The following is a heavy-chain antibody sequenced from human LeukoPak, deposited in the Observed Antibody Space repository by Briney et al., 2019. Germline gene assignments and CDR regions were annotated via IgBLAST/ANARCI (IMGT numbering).Heavy chain of an antibody. Sequence: PGGSLRLSCAASGFTFSSYSMNWVRQAPGKGLGWVSSISSSSSYIYYADSVKGRFTISRDNAKNSLYLQMNSLRAEDTAVYYCARGSIAVAGTEDYWGQGTLVTVSS. D-gene: IGHD6-19*01. V-gene: IGHV3-21*01. CDR2: ISSSSSYI. CDR1: GFTFSSYS. CDR3: ARGSIAVAGTEDY. J-gene: IGHJ4*02.